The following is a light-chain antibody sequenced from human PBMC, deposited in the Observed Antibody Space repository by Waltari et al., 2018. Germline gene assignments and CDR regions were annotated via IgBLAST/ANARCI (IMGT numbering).Light chain of an antibody. V-gene: IGLV1-44*01. CDR2: SNN. CDR3: AAWDDSLNGLYV. J-gene: IGLJ1*01. CDR1: RSNLGSNH. Sequence: QSVLTQPPSASGTPGQRVTIPCSGIRSNLGSNHVTWYQQLPGTAPKLLIYSNNQRPSGVPDRFSGSKSGTSASLAISGLQSEDEADYYCAAWDDSLNGLYVFGTGTKVTVL.